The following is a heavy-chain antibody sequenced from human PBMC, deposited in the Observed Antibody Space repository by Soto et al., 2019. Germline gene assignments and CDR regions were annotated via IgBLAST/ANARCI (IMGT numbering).Heavy chain of an antibody. V-gene: IGHV3-7*01. J-gene: IGHJ4*02. D-gene: IGHD6-25*01. CDR1: GFPFMTYW. CDR3: AGGGVYDSGRYHY. Sequence: PGGSLRLSCEASGFPFMTYWMSGVRQAPGKGLEWVAHMKEEATEKYLDSVKGRFIISRDNAKNSLYLQMNSLRGDDTAVYYCAGGGVYDSGRYHYWGQGTLVTVSS. CDR2: MKEEATEK.